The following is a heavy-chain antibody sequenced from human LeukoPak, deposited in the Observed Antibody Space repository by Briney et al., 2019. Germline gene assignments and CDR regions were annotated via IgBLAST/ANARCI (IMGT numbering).Heavy chain of an antibody. Sequence: PSETLSLTCTVSGGSISSSSYYWGWIRQPPGKGLEWIGSIYYSGNTYYNPSLKSRVTISVDTSKNQFSLKLSSVTAADTAVYYCARDMPGHADYWGQGTLVTVSS. CDR2: IYYSGNT. CDR1: GGSISSSSYY. J-gene: IGHJ4*02. CDR3: ARDMPGHADY. V-gene: IGHV4-39*07. D-gene: IGHD2-2*01.